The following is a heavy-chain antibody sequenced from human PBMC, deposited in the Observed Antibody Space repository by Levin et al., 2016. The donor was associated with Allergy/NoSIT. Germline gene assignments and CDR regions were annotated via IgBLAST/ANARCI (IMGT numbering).Heavy chain of an antibody. J-gene: IGHJ4*02. CDR3: AKDDDY. Sequence: VRQAPGKGLEWVSVIYSGGSTYYADSVKGRFTISRDNSKNTLYLQMNSLRAEDTAVYYCAKDDDYWGQGTLVTVSS. V-gene: IGHV3-53*05. CDR2: IYSGGST.